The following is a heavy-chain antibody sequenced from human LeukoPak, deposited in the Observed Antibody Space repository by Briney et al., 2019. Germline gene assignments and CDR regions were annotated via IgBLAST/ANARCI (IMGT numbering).Heavy chain of an antibody. V-gene: IGHV3-15*01. Sequence: GGSLRLSCAASGFSFSNAWMSWVRQAPGKGLEWVARIKSKAGGGTTDYAAPVKGRFTISRDDSKNTLYLQMSSLKTEDTAVYYCATDGGDYYFDYWGQGTLVTVSS. CDR3: ATDGGDYYFDY. CDR2: IKSKAGGGTT. D-gene: IGHD2-21*02. J-gene: IGHJ4*02. CDR1: GFSFSNAW.